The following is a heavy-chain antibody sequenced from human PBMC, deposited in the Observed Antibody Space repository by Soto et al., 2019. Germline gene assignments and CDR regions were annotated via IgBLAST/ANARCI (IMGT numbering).Heavy chain of an antibody. V-gene: IGHV1-58*01. J-gene: IGHJ6*02. CDR2: IVVGSGNT. CDR3: AADYSSGWYHPYYYYYGMDV. Sequence: GASVKVSCKASGFTFNSSAVQWVRQARGQRLEWIGWIVVGSGNTNYAQKFQERVTITRDMSTSTAYMELSSLRSEDTAVYYCAADYSSGWYHPYYYYYGMDVWGQGTTVTSP. CDR1: GFTFNSSA. D-gene: IGHD6-19*01.